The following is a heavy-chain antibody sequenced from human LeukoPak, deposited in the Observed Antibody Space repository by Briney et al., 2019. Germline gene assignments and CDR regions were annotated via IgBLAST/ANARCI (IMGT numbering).Heavy chain of an antibody. Sequence: SETLSLTCTVSGGSLCNYFWTWIRQPPGKGLDWIGYTHSSRNTNYNPSHKSRVTMSVDTSKNQFSLKLTSVTAADTAIYYCARFEKFYDSSVHYLDYWGQGTLVTVSS. D-gene: IGHD3-22*01. CDR1: GGSLCNYF. V-gene: IGHV4-59*01. CDR3: ARFEKFYDSSVHYLDY. CDR2: THSSRNT. J-gene: IGHJ4*02.